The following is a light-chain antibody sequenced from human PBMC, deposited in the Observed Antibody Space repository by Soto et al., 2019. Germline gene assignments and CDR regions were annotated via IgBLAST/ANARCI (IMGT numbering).Light chain of an antibody. CDR2: EVS. CDR3: SSYTASSTWV. Sequence: QSALTQPASVSGSPGQSITISCTGTSSDVGGYKYVSWYQQHPGKAPKLIIYEVSDRPSGVSKRFSGSKSVNTASLTISGLQAEDEADYYCSSYTASSTWVFGGGTKVTVL. J-gene: IGLJ3*02. CDR1: SSDVGGYKY. V-gene: IGLV2-14*01.